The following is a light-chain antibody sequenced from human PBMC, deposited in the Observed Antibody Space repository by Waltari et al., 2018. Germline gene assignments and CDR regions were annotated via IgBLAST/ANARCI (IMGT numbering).Light chain of an antibody. CDR1: QGISSY. J-gene: IGKJ1*01. V-gene: IGKV1-8*01. Sequence: AIRITQSPSSLSASTGDRVTITSRASQGISSYLAWYQQNPGKAPKLLIYAASTLQSGVPSRFSGSGSGTDFTLTISCLQSEDFATYYCQQYYSYPRTFGQGTKVEIK. CDR3: QQYYSYPRT. CDR2: AAS.